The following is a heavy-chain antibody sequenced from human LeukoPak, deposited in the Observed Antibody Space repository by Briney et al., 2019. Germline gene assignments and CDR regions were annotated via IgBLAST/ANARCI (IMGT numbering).Heavy chain of an antibody. Sequence: GGSLRLSCETSGFTFNTYSMNWARQAPGKGLEWVSSIDSSGGYMFYADSVKGRFIISRDNAKDSLYLQMNSLRVEGTAVYYCLRGDRRDYWGQGTLVTVSS. CDR1: GFTFNTYS. V-gene: IGHV3-21*06. CDR2: IDSSGGYM. CDR3: LRGDRRDY. J-gene: IGHJ4*02.